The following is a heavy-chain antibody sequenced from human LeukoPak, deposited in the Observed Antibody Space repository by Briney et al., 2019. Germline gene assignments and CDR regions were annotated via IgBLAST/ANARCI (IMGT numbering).Heavy chain of an antibody. CDR3: ARIRGYSYGYVDY. CDR2: INPNSGGT. CDR1: GYSFTDYY. V-gene: IGHV1-2*02. J-gene: IGHJ4*02. D-gene: IGHD5-18*01. Sequence: GASVKVSCKASGYSFTDYYMHWVRQAPGQGPEWMGWINPNSGGTNYAQKFQGRVTMTRDTSISTAYMELSRLRSDDTAVYYCARIRGYSYGYVDYWGQGTLVTVSS.